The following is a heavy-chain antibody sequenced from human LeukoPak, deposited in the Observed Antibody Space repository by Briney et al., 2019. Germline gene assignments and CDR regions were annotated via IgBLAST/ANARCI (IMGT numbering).Heavy chain of an antibody. CDR3: ARGGQQLVCDY. CDR2: IYYSGRT. J-gene: IGHJ4*02. Sequence: SETLSLTCTVSGVSISSYYWSWLRQPPGKGLEGIGYIYYSGRTNYNPSLRSRATISVDTSKHQVALKLSSVTAAGAAVYYCARGGQQLVCDYWGRGTLDSVSS. V-gene: IGHV4-59*01. CDR1: GVSISSYY. D-gene: IGHD6-13*01.